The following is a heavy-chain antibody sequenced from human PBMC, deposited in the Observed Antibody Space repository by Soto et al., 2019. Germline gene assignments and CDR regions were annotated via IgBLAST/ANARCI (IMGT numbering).Heavy chain of an antibody. J-gene: IGHJ4*02. CDR2: IYPADSDT. CDR1: GYSFSNYW. D-gene: IGHD4-4*01. V-gene: IGHV5-51*01. CDR3: ARSWNDFGTYGAFDY. Sequence: ESLKISCKISGYSFSNYWLAWVLQMPGKGLELMGLIYPADSDTRYSTSFQGQVTISADKSITTAYLHWSNLKASDTAMYYCARSWNDFGTYGAFDYWGQGTLVTVSS.